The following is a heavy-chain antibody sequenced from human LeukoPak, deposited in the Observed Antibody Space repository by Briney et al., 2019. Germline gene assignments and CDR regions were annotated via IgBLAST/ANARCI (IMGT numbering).Heavy chain of an antibody. J-gene: IGHJ4*02. CDR2: TYYRSKWYN. CDR1: GDSVSSNSAA. D-gene: IGHD5-18*01. CDR3: ARDSTILHSYGYSGYDY. V-gene: IGHV6-1*01. Sequence: SQTLSLTCAISGDSVSSNSAAWNWIRQSPSRGLEWLGRTYYRSKWYNDYAVSVKSRITINPDTSKNQFSLQLNSVTPEDTAVYYCARDSTILHSYGYSGYDYWGQGTLVTVSS.